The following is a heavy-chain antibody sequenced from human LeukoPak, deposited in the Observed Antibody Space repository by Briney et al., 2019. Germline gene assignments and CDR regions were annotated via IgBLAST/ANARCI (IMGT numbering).Heavy chain of an antibody. Sequence: ASVKDSCKASGYTFTSYYMHWVRQAPGQGLEWMGIINPSGGSTSYAQKFQGRVTMTRDTSTSTVYMELSSLRSEDTAVYYCARVRYDFWSGYSQYDYWGQGTLVTVSS. V-gene: IGHV1-46*01. CDR2: INPSGGST. CDR3: ARVRYDFWSGYSQYDY. D-gene: IGHD3-3*01. CDR1: GYTFTSYY. J-gene: IGHJ4*02.